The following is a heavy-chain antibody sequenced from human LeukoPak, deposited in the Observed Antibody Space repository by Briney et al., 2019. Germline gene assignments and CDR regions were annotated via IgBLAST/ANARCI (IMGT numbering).Heavy chain of an antibody. J-gene: IGHJ3*01. V-gene: IGHV3-15*01. CDR2: IKSKTDGRTT. Sequence: PGGSLRLSRAASGFTFSNAWMNWGCQAPGKGLEWVGRIKSKTDGRTTDYAAPVKGRFTISRDDSKNTMYLQMNSLKTEDTAVYYCTTDRYSNVWGQGTMVTVSS. D-gene: IGHD6-13*01. CDR1: GFTFSNAW. CDR3: TTDRYSNV.